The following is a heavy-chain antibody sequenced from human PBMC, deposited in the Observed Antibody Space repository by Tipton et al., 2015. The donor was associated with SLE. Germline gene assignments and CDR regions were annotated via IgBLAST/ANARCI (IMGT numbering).Heavy chain of an antibody. J-gene: IGHJ3*02. Sequence: TLSLTCTVSGGSISSSSYYWGWIRQPPGKGLEWIGSIYYSGSTYYNPSLKSRVTISVDTSKNQFSLKLSSVTAADTAVYYCARELQQLVAFDIWGQGTMATVSS. CDR2: IYYSGST. CDR1: GGSISSSSYY. CDR3: ARELQQLVAFDI. D-gene: IGHD6-6*01. V-gene: IGHV4-39*07.